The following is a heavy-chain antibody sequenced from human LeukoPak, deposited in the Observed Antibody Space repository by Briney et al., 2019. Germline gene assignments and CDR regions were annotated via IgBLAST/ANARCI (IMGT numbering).Heavy chain of an antibody. D-gene: IGHD2-15*01. V-gene: IGHV1-69*04. CDR3: ARGHIVVVVAGGVFDY. Sequence: APVKVSCKASGGTFSSYAISWVRQAPGQGLEWMGRIIPILGIANYAQKFQGRVTITADKSTSTAYMELSSLRSEDTAVYYCARGHIVVVVAGGVFDYWGQGTLVTVSS. CDR1: GGTFSSYA. J-gene: IGHJ4*02. CDR2: IIPILGIA.